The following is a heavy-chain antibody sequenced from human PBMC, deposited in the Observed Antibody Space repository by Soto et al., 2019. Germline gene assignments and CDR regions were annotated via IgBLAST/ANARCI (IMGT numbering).Heavy chain of an antibody. Sequence: EVQLVESGGGLVQPGGSLRLSCAASGFTFSSYSMNWVRQAPGKGLEWVSYISSSSSTIYYADSVKGRFTISRDNAKNSLYRQRNSLRDEDTAVYYCARENYGDYLNGFDPWGQGTLVTVSS. CDR2: ISSSSSTI. V-gene: IGHV3-48*02. D-gene: IGHD4-17*01. CDR3: ARENYGDYLNGFDP. J-gene: IGHJ5*02. CDR1: GFTFSSYS.